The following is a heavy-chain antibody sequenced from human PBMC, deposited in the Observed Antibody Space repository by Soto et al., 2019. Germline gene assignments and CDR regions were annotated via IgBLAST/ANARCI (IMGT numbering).Heavy chain of an antibody. CDR1: GFSFSSYG. CDR3: VAGQYFFDY. J-gene: IGHJ4*02. D-gene: IGHD6-19*01. V-gene: IGHV3-30*03. Sequence: GGSLRLSCAASGFSFSSYGMEGVRQAPGKGLEWVAVISYDGSNKYYADSVKDRFTISRDNSKKTLYLQMNSPRADDTAVYYCVAGQYFFDYCGQGTLVTVSS. CDR2: ISYDGSNK.